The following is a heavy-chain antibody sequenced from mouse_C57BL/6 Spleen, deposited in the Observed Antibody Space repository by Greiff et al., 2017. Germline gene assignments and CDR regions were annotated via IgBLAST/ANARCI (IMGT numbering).Heavy chain of an antibody. CDR3: AREGIYDYDWYFDV. J-gene: IGHJ1*03. D-gene: IGHD2-4*01. V-gene: IGHV3-6*01. CDR1: GYSITSGYY. Sequence: EVKLMESGPGLVKPSQSLSLTCSVTGYSITSGYYWNWIRQFPGNKLEWMGYISYDGSNNYNPSLKNRISITRDTSKNQFFLKLNSVTTADTATYYCAREGIYDYDWYFDVWGTGTTVTVSS. CDR2: ISYDGSN.